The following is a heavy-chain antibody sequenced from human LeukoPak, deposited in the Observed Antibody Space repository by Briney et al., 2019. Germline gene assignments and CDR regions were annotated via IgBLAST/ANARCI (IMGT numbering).Heavy chain of an antibody. CDR3: AKGRSGPAIAVAVTLSD. J-gene: IGHJ4*02. V-gene: IGHV3-23*01. CDR1: GFTVSTYA. Sequence: GGSLRLSCAASGFTVSTYAMSWVRQAPGKGLEWVSVISGSGASSQYADSVRGRFAISRDKPKNTLYLQMSSLRAEDTAVYYCAKGRSGPAIAVAVTLSDWGQGALVTVSS. CDR2: ISGSGASS. D-gene: IGHD6-13*01.